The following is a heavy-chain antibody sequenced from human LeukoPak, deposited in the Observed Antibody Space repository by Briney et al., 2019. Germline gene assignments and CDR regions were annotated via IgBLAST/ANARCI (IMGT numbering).Heavy chain of an antibody. V-gene: IGHV4-34*01. J-gene: IGHJ3*02. CDR2: INHSGST. CDR1: GGSFSGYY. CDR3: ARDFTTIFGVVDAFDI. Sequence: SETLSLTCAVYGGSFSGYYWSWIRQPPGKGLEWIGEINHSGSTNYNPSLKSRVTMSVDTSKNQFSLKLSSVTAADTAVYYCARDFTTIFGVVDAFDIWGQGTMVTVSS. D-gene: IGHD3-3*01.